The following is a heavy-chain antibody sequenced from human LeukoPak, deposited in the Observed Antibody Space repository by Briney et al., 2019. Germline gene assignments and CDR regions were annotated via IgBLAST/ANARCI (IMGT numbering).Heavy chain of an antibody. CDR1: GFTFSGYG. V-gene: IGHV3-30*02. CDR3: AKDEWEGYSYAYNYFDY. J-gene: IGHJ4*02. CDR2: IRYDGSNK. Sequence: GGSLRLSCAASGFTFSGYGMHWVRQAPGKGLEWVAFIRYDGSNKYYADSVKGRFTISRDNSKNTLYLQMNSLRAEDTAVYYCAKDEWEGYSYAYNYFDYWGQGTLVTVSS. D-gene: IGHD5-18*01.